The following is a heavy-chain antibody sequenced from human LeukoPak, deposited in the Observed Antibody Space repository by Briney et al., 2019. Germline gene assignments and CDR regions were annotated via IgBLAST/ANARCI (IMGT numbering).Heavy chain of an antibody. V-gene: IGHV1-3*01. D-gene: IGHD6-13*01. CDR2: INAGNGNT. Sequence: ASVKVSCKASGYTFTSYAMHWVRQASGQRLEWMGWINAGNGNTKYSQKFQGRVTITRDTSASTAYMELSSLRSEDTAVYYCARVRIAAAAKDWYFDLWGRGTLVTVSS. CDR1: GYTFTSYA. J-gene: IGHJ2*01. CDR3: ARVRIAAAAKDWYFDL.